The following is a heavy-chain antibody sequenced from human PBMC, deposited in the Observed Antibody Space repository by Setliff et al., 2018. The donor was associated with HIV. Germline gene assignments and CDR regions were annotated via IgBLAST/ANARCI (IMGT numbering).Heavy chain of an antibody. CDR2: IYYSGST. J-gene: IGHJ5*02. CDR1: GDSISSGGYY. Sequence: SETLSLTCTVSGDSISSGGYYWSWIRQSPGKGLEWIGYIYYSGSTNYNPSLKGRVTISVDTSKNQFSLKVRSVTAVDTAMYYCARETRSFGGIDPWGQGTLVTVSS. V-gene: IGHV4-61*08. D-gene: IGHD2-15*01. CDR3: ARETRSFGGIDP.